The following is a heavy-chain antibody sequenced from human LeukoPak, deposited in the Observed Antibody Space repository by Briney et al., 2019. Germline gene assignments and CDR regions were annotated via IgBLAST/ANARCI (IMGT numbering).Heavy chain of an antibody. J-gene: IGHJ4*02. CDR2: ISGDESNT. CDR1: GFTFSTYA. D-gene: IGHD3-22*01. Sequence: PGRSLRLSCAASGFTFSTYAMHWVRQAPGKGLEWVAVISGDESNTYYADSVKGRFTISRDNAKTSLYLQMNSLRAEDTAVYYCARGRRDSSGYPVFDYWGQGTLVTVSS. V-gene: IGHV3-30*07. CDR3: ARGRRDSSGYPVFDY.